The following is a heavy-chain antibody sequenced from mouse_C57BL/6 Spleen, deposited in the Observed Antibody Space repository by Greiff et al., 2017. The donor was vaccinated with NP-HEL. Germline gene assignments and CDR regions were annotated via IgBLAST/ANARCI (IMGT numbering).Heavy chain of an antibody. V-gene: IGHV5-6*01. Sequence: EVKLVESGGDLVKPGGSLKLSCAASGYTFSSYGMSWVRQTPDKRLEWVATISSGGSYTYYPDSVKGRFTISRDNATNTLYLQMSSLKSEDTAMDYCARHGGSTVVAHWYFDVWGTGTTVTVSS. CDR1: GYTFSSYG. CDR3: ARHGGSTVVAHWYFDV. D-gene: IGHD1-1*01. CDR2: ISSGGSYT. J-gene: IGHJ1*03.